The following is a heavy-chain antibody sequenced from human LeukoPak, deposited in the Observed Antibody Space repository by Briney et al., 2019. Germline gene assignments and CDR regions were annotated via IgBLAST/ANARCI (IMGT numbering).Heavy chain of an antibody. J-gene: IGHJ5*02. CDR3: ASFTRGYSYGQGSWFDP. V-gene: IGHV1-2*02. Sequence: WASVKVSCKASGYTFTGYYMHWVRQAPGQGLEWMGWINPNSGGTNYAQKFQGRVTMTRDTSISTAYMELSSLRSEDTAVYYCASFTRGYSYGQGSWFDPWGQGTLVTVSS. CDR2: INPNSGGT. D-gene: IGHD5-18*01. CDR1: GYTFTGYY.